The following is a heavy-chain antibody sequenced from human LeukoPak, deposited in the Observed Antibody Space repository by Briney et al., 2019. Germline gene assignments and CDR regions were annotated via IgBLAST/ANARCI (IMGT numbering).Heavy chain of an antibody. V-gene: IGHV3-23*01. CDR1: GFTFSSYA. Sequence: AGSLRLSCAASGFTFSSYAMSWVRQAPGKGLEWVSAISASGGSTYYADSVKGRFTTSKDNSKNTQYLQMNSLRAEDTAVYYCAKDRYQLLLLYYWGQGTLVTVSS. D-gene: IGHD2-2*01. CDR2: ISASGGST. J-gene: IGHJ4*02. CDR3: AKDRYQLLLLYY.